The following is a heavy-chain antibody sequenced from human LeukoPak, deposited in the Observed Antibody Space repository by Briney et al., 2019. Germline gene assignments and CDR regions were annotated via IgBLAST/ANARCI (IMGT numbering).Heavy chain of an antibody. V-gene: IGHV3-23*01. CDR2: IGDSGGST. CDR3: AKRGVVIRVILVGFHKEAYYFDS. D-gene: IGHD3-22*01. J-gene: IGHJ4*02. Sequence: GGSLRLSCAVSGITLSNYSMSWVRQAPGKGLEWVAGIGDSGGSTKYADSVKGRFTISRDNPKNTLYLQMNSLRVEDTAVYFCAKRGVVIRVILVGFHKEAYYFDSWGQGALVTVSS. CDR1: GITLSNYS.